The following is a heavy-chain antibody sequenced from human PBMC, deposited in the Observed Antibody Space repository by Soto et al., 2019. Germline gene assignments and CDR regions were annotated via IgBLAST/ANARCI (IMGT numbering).Heavy chain of an antibody. CDR2: ISYDGSNK. J-gene: IGHJ4*02. CDR1: GFTFSSYA. Sequence: GGSLRLSCAASGFTFSSYAMHWVRQAPGKGLEWVAVISYDGSNKYYADSVKGRFTISRDNSKNTLYLQMNSLRAEDTAVYYCARALAALDCYWGQGTLVTVSS. D-gene: IGHD3-9*01. CDR3: ARALAALDCY. V-gene: IGHV3-30-3*01.